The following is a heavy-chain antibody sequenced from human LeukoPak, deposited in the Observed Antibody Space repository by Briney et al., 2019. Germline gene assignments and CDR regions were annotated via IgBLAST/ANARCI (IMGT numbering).Heavy chain of an antibody. J-gene: IGHJ4*02. D-gene: IGHD3-22*01. CDR3: ARVYHPITMIVVVIFDY. V-gene: IGHV1-2*02. CDR2: INPNSGGT. CDR1: GYTLTGYY. Sequence: ASVKVSCKASGYTLTGYYMHWVRQAPGQGLEWMGWINPNSGGTNYAQKFQGRVTMTRDTSISTAYMELSRLRSDDTAVYYCARVYHPITMIVVVIFDYWGQGTLVTVSS.